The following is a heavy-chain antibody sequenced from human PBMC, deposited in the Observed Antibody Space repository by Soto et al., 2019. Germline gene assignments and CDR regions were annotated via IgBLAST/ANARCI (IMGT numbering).Heavy chain of an antibody. D-gene: IGHD2-15*01. J-gene: IGHJ3*02. CDR3: STDLGVVAATDYVFDI. V-gene: IGHV3-15*01. CDR2: IKSKTDGATT. Sequence: GGSLRLSCAASGFTFSNAWISWVSPAPGKGLEWVGRIKSKTDGATTDYAAPVKGRFTISRDDSKNTLCLQMNSLKTEDTAVYYGSTDLGVVAATDYVFDIWGQGTMVTVSS. CDR1: GFTFSNAW.